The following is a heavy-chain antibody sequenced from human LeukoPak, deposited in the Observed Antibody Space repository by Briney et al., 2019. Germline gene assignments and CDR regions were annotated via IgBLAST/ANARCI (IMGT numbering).Heavy chain of an antibody. CDR1: GYTFTSYG. CDR3: ATRLAYCGGDCYSAEYFQH. J-gene: IGHJ1*01. Sequence: ASVKVSCKASGYTFTSYGISWVRQAPGQGLEWMGWISAYNGNTNYAQKLQGRVTMTTDTSTSTAYMELRSLRSDDTAVYYCATRLAYCGGDCYSAEYFQHWGQGTLVTVSS. CDR2: ISAYNGNT. D-gene: IGHD2-21*02. V-gene: IGHV1-18*01.